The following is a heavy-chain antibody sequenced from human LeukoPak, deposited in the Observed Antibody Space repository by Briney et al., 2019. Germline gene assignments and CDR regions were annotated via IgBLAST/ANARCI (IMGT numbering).Heavy chain of an antibody. CDR1: GGSFSGYY. CDR3: ARXLGXIAARRAPLDY. J-gene: IGHJ4*02. Sequence: SETLSLTCAVYGGSFSGYYWSWIRQPPGKGLEWIGEINHSGSTNYNPSLKSRVTISVDTSKNQFSLKLSSVTAADTAVYYCARXLGXIAARRAPLDYWGQGTLVTVSS. D-gene: IGHD6-6*01. CDR2: INHSGST. V-gene: IGHV4-34*01.